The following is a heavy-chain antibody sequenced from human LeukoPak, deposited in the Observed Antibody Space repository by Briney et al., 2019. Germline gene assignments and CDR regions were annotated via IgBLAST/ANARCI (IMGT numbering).Heavy chain of an antibody. CDR2: ISSSGSTI. CDR3: ARGGGGDILTSNWFDP. Sequence: GGSLRLSCAASEFTFSSYEMNWVRQAPEKGLEWVSSISSSGSTIYYTDSVKGRFTISRDNTKNSLYLQMNSLRAEDTAVYYCARGGGGDILTSNWFDPWGQGTLVTVSS. D-gene: IGHD3-9*01. V-gene: IGHV3-48*03. J-gene: IGHJ5*02. CDR1: EFTFSSYE.